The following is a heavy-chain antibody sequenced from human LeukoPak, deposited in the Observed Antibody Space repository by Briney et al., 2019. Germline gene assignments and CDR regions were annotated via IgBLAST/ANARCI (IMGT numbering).Heavy chain of an antibody. CDR3: ARRDIVVVPAAIFGAFDI. CDR2: ISWDGASA. J-gene: IGHJ3*02. D-gene: IGHD2-2*02. CDR1: GFTFDEYA. Sequence: PGGSLRLSCAASGFTFDEYAMHWVRQAPGKGLEWVSLISWDGASAYYADSVKGRFTISRDNAKNSLYLQMNSLRAEDTALYYCARRDIVVVPAAIFGAFDIWGQGTMVTVSS. V-gene: IGHV3-43D*03.